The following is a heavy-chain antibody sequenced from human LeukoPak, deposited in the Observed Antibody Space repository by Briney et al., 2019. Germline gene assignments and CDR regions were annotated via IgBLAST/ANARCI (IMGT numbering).Heavy chain of an antibody. J-gene: IGHJ6*02. CDR1: GGTYSSYA. CDR3: AMGVVVAATPYGMDV. Sequence: SVKVSCKASGGTYSSYAISWVRQAPGQGLEWMGGIIPIFGTANYAQKFQGRVTITADESTSTAYMELSSLRSEDTAVYYCAMGVVVAATPYGMDVWGQGTTVTVSS. V-gene: IGHV1-69*01. CDR2: IIPIFGTA. D-gene: IGHD2-15*01.